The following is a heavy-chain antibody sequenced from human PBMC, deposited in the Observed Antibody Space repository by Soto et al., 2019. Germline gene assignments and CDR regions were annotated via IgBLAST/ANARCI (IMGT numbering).Heavy chain of an antibody. D-gene: IGHD3-16*01. CDR2: INPKSGGT. Sequence: VASVKVSCKASGYRFIDYFMHWVRRAPGQGLEWMGWINPKSGGTKIAQKFQGRTTMTRDTSLNTVFMELSRLTSDDKVVYFCARECNWHLLRWTVQWCRGTLVNDSS. V-gene: IGHV1-2*02. CDR3: ARECNWHLLRWTVQ. CDR1: GYRFIDYF. J-gene: IGHJ4*02.